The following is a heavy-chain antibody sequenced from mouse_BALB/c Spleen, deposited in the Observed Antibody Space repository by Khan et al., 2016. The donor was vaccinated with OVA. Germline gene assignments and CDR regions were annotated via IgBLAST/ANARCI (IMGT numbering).Heavy chain of an antibody. J-gene: IGHJ4*01. CDR1: GFTFSDYY. D-gene: IGHD2-3*01. CDR2: ISNGGGST. V-gene: IGHV5-12*02. CDR3: ARQDGYYYAMDY. Sequence: EVELVESGGGLVQPGGSLKLSCATSGFTFSDYYMYWVRQTPEKRLEWVAYISNGGGSTYYPDTVKGRFTISRDNAKNTLYLQMSRLKSEDTAMYYCARQDGYYYAMDYWCQGTSVTVSS.